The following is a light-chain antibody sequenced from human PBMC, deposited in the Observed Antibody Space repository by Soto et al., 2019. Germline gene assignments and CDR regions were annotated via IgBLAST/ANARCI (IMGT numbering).Light chain of an antibody. CDR1: QSISNW. Sequence: DIQMTQSPSTLSASVGDRVTITCRASQSISNWLAWYQQKPGKAPKLLIYAASTLQSGVPSRFSGSGSGTDFTLTISCLQSEDFATYYCQQYYSFPYTFGQGTKVDIK. CDR3: QQYYSFPYT. CDR2: AAS. J-gene: IGKJ2*01. V-gene: IGKV1-5*01.